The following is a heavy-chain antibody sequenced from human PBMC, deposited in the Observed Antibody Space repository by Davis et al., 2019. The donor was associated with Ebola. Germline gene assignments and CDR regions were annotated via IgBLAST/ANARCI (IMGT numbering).Heavy chain of an antibody. D-gene: IGHD3-3*01. V-gene: IGHV1-69*04. CDR3: ARDVTIFGVVIQGRYYYGMDV. CDR2: IIPILGIA. CDR1: GYTFTSYY. Sequence: SVKVSCKASGYTFTSYYMHWVRQAPGQGLEWMGRIIPILGIANYAQKFQGRVTITADKSTSTAYMELSSLRSEDTAVYYCARDVTIFGVVIQGRYYYGMDVWGQGTTVTVSS. J-gene: IGHJ6*02.